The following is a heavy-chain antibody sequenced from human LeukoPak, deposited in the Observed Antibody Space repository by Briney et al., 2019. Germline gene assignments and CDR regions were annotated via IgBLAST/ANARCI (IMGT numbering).Heavy chain of an antibody. V-gene: IGHV1-69*04. J-gene: IGHJ5*02. Sequence: SVKVSCKASGGTFSSYAISCVRRAPAQRLEWMGRIIPILGIANYAQKFQGRVTLTADKSTSTAYMELSSLRSEDTAVYYCARDRYCSGGSCFDPWGRGTLVTVSS. CDR3: ARDRYCSGGSCFDP. CDR2: IIPILGIA. D-gene: IGHD2-15*01. CDR1: GGTFSSYA.